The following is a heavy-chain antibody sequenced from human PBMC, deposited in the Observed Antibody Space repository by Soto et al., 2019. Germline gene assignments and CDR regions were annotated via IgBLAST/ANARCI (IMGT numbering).Heavy chain of an antibody. CDR1: GYTFTSYG. CDR3: ARLLRATYYYYYMDV. CDR2: ISAYNGNT. V-gene: IGHV1-18*01. D-gene: IGHD3-22*01. Sequence: ASVKVSCKASGYTFTSYGISWVRQAPGQGLEWMGWISAYNGNTNYAQKLQGRVTMTTDTSTSTAYMELRSLRSDDTAVYYCARLLRATYYYYYMDVWRKGTTVTVSS. J-gene: IGHJ6*03.